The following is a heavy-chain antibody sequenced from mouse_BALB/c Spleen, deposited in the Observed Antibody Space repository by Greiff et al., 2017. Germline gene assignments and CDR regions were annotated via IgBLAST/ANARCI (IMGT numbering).Heavy chain of an antibody. V-gene: IGHV5-6-4*01. D-gene: IGHD3-1*01. J-gene: IGHJ3*01. CDR3: TRDGEQLGD. CDR1: GFTFSSYT. Sequence: EVNVVESGGGLVKPGGSLKLSCAASGFTFSSYTMSWVRQTPEKRLEWVATISSGGSYTYYPDSVKGRFTISRDNAKNTLYLQMSSLKSEDTAMYYCTRDGEQLGDWGQGTLVTVSA. CDR2: ISSGGSYT.